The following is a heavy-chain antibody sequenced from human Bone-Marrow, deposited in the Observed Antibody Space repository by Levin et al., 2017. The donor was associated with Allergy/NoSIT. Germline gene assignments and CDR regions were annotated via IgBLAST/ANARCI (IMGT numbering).Heavy chain of an antibody. CDR3: ARATVRVVVVAGMDV. D-gene: IGHD2-15*01. Sequence: GESLKISCAASGFTFSSYGMHWVRQAPGKGLEWVAVIWYDGSNKYYADSVKGRFTISRDNSKNTLYLQMNSLRAEDTAVYYCARATVRVVVVAGMDVWGQGTTVTVSS. CDR1: GFTFSSYG. J-gene: IGHJ6*02. V-gene: IGHV3-33*01. CDR2: IWYDGSNK.